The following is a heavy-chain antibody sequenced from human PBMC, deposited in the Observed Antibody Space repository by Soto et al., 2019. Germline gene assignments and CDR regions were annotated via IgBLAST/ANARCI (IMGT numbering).Heavy chain of an antibody. CDR1: GFTVSSNY. Sequence: EVQVVESGGDLVQPGGSLRLSCAASGFTVSSNYMSWVRQAPGKGLEWVSVIYSGGSTYYADSVKGRFTISRDNSKTTLYLQMNSLRAEDTAVYYCARDNGYWYFDLWGRGTLVTVSS. J-gene: IGHJ2*01. CDR3: ARDNGYWYFDL. V-gene: IGHV3-66*01. CDR2: IYSGGST.